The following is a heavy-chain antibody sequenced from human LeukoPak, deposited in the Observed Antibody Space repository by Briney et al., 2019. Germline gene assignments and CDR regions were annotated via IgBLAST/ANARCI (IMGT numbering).Heavy chain of an antibody. J-gene: IGHJ4*02. V-gene: IGHV1-2*02. D-gene: IGHD5-24*01. Sequence: ASVKVSCKASGYTFTGYYMHWVRQAPGQGLEWMGWINPNSGGANYAQKFQGRVTMTRDTSISTAYMELSRLRSGDTAVYYCARDRRRDGYFDYWGQGTLVTVSS. CDR2: INPNSGGA. CDR3: ARDRRRDGYFDY. CDR1: GYTFTGYY.